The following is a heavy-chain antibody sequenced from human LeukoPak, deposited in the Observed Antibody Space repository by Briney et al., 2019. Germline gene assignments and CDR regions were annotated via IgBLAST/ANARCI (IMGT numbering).Heavy chain of an antibody. V-gene: IGHV3-33*08. Sequence: GGSLRLSCAASGFEFFRYGMHWVRQAPGKGLEWVAMISYDARSKSEADPVKGRFTISRDNSKNMVYLQRGSLRAEDTAVYYCAREGPTAALYDYWGQGTLVTVSS. D-gene: IGHD2-8*01. CDR3: AREGPTAALYDY. CDR1: GFEFFRYG. CDR2: ISYDARSK. J-gene: IGHJ4*02.